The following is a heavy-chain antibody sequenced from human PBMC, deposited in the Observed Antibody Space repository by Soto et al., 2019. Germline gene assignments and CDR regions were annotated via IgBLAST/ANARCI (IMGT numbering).Heavy chain of an antibody. V-gene: IGHV4-31*03. CDR2: IYYSGST. CDR3: ARQSPDCSGGSCYPGVFDY. J-gene: IGHJ4*02. CDR1: GGSISSGGYY. Sequence: SETLSFTCTVSGGSISSGGYYWSWIRQHPGKGLEWIGYIYYSGSTYYNPSLKSRVTISVDTSKNQFSLKLSSVTAADTAVYYCARQSPDCSGGSCYPGVFDYWGQGTLVTVSS. D-gene: IGHD2-15*01.